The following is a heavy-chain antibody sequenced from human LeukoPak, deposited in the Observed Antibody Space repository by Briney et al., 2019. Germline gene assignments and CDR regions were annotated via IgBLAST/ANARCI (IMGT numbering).Heavy chain of an antibody. Sequence: GGSLRLSCAASGFTFSGYGMSWVRQAPGKGLEWVSAISGSGGSTYYTDSVKGRFTISRDNSKNTLYLQMNSLRAEDTAVYYCAKVGDPYYDILTGYYYFDYWGQGTLVTVSS. CDR1: GFTFSGYG. V-gene: IGHV3-23*01. D-gene: IGHD3-9*01. J-gene: IGHJ4*02. CDR3: AKVGDPYYDILTGYYYFDY. CDR2: ISGSGGST.